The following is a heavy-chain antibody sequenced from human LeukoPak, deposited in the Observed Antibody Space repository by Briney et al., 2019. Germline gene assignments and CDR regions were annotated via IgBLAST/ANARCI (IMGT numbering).Heavy chain of an antibody. V-gene: IGHV4-59*08. J-gene: IGHJ6*02. Sequence: SETLSLTCTVPGGSVSSYFWSWIRQPPGKGLEWIGYVYYSGSTNYNPSLKSRVTTSVDTSKTQFSLRLSSVTAADTAVYYCARHLGPGWHAMDVWGQGTTVTVSS. CDR2: VYYSGST. CDR1: GGSVSSYF. D-gene: IGHD2-15*01. CDR3: ARHLGPGWHAMDV.